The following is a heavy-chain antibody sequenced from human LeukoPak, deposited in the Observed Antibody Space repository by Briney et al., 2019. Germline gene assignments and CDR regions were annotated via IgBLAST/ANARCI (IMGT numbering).Heavy chain of an antibody. CDR2: ISGSGGST. CDR3: AKGDFDSSGYYYVFNYYYGMDV. D-gene: IGHD3-22*01. J-gene: IGHJ6*02. CDR1: GFTFSSYA. Sequence: GGSLRLSCEASGFTFSSYAMSWVRQAPGKGLEWVSAISGSGGSTYYADSVKGRFTISRDNSKNTLYLQMNSLRAEDTAVYYCAKGDFDSSGYYYVFNYYYGMDVWGQGTTVTVSS. V-gene: IGHV3-23*01.